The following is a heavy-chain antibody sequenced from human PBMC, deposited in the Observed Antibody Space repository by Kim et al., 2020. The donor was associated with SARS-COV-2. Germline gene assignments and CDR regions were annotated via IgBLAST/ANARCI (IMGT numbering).Heavy chain of an antibody. Sequence: TNYTPPLKSRVTISVDTSKNQFSLKLSSVTAADTAVYYCAREVTPTPFDYWGQGTLVTVSS. V-gene: IGHV4-34*01. CDR2: T. J-gene: IGHJ4*02. D-gene: IGHD2-21*02. CDR3: AREVTPTPFDY.